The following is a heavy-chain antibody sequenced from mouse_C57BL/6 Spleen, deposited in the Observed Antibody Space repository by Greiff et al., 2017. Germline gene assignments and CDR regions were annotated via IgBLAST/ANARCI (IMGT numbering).Heavy chain of an antibody. J-gene: IGHJ3*01. V-gene: IGHV1-54*01. D-gene: IGHD1-1*01. CDR3: ARSGYYGSSSAWFAY. CDR1: GYAFTNYL. Sequence: VKLMESGAELVRPGTSVKVSCKASGYAFTNYLIEWVKQRPGQGLEWIGVINPGSGGTNYNEKFKGKATLTADKSSSTAYMQLSSLTSEDSAVYFCARSGYYGSSSAWFAYWGQGTLVTVSA. CDR2: INPGSGGT.